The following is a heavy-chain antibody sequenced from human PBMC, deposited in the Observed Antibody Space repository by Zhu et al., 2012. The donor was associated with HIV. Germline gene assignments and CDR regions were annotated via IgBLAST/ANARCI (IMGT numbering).Heavy chain of an antibody. Sequence: EVQLVESGGGLVQPGGSLRLSCAASGFTFSSYWMHWVRQAPGKGLVWVSRINSDGSSTSYADSVKGRFTISRDNAKNTLYLQMNSLRAEDTAVYYCARDSSSWYWGYRRGAFDIWGQGTMVTVSS. D-gene: IGHD6-13*01. CDR1: GFTFSSYW. J-gene: IGHJ3*02. CDR3: ARDSSSWYWGYRRGAFDI. V-gene: IGHV3-74*01. CDR2: INSDGSST.